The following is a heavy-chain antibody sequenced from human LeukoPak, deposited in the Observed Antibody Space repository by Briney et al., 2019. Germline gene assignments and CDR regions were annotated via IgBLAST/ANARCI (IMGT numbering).Heavy chain of an antibody. Sequence: SETLSLTCTVSGGSISSYYWSWIRQPPGKGLEWIGYIYYSGSTNYNPSLKSRVTISVDTSKNQFSLKLSSVTAAGTAVYYCVGHSGSYFRYYYYYYMDVWGKGTTVTVSS. D-gene: IGHD1-26*01. J-gene: IGHJ6*03. V-gene: IGHV4-59*01. CDR2: IYYSGST. CDR3: VGHSGSYFRYYYYYYMDV. CDR1: GGSISSYY.